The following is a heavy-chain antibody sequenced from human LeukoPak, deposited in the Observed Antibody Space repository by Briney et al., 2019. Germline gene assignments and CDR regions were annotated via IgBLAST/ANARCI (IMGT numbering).Heavy chain of an antibody. CDR2: IYTGVIT. V-gene: IGHV3-66*01. Sequence: WGSLRLSCAASGFTVSSNYMSWVRQAPGKGLEWVSVIYTGVITYYADSVKGRFIISRDNSKNTLYLQMNSLRVEDTAVYYCARDTGGIGAFDIWGQGTMVTVSS. J-gene: IGHJ3*02. CDR1: GFTVSSNY. CDR3: ARDTGGIGAFDI. D-gene: IGHD7-27*01.